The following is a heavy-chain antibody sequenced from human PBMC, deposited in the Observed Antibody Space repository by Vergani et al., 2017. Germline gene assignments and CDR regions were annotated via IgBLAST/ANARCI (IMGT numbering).Heavy chain of an antibody. J-gene: IGHJ5*02. V-gene: IGHV3-9*02. CDR3: AKDLGTSSGGGWFDP. Sequence: EVQLEESGRGLVLPGRSLRLPCVASGFTSAGYAMHWVRQAPGKGLEWVSGISWNSNSIGYADSVKGRFTISRDNAKNSLYLQMNSLRAEDTALYYCAKDLGTSSGGGWFDPWGQGTLVTVSS. D-gene: IGHD6-6*01. CDR1: GFTSAGYA. CDR2: ISWNSNSI.